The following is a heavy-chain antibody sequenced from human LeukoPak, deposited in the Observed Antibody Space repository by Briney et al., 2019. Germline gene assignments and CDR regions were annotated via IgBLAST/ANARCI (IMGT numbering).Heavy chain of an antibody. CDR1: GGSFSGYY. CDR2: INHSGST. Sequence: SETLSLTCAVYGGSFSGYYWSWIRQPPGKGLEWIGEINHSGSTNYNPSLKSRVTISVDTSKNQFSLKLSSVTAADTAVYYCATEIQNIAGRVYWGQGTLVTVSS. V-gene: IGHV4-34*01. D-gene: IGHD6-6*01. CDR3: ATEIQNIAGRVY. J-gene: IGHJ4*02.